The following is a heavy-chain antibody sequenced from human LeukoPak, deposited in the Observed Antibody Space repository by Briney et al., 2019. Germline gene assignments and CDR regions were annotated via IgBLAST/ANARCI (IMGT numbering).Heavy chain of an antibody. CDR2: INPSGGST. Sequence: GASVKVSCKASGYTFTSYYMHWVRQAPGQGLEWMGIINPSGGSTSYAQKFQGRVTMTRDTSTSTVHMELSSLRSEDTAVYYCARDSDSSGYGEYYFDYWGQGTLVTVSS. J-gene: IGHJ4*02. V-gene: IGHV1-46*01. D-gene: IGHD3-22*01. CDR3: ARDSDSSGYGEYYFDY. CDR1: GYTFTSYY.